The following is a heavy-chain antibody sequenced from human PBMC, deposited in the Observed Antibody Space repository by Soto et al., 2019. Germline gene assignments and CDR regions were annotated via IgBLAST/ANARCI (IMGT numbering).Heavy chain of an antibody. CDR3: AKLMQPYSSSWDFDY. V-gene: IGHV3-23*01. J-gene: IGHJ4*02. D-gene: IGHD6-13*01. CDR1: GFTFSSYA. Sequence: EVQLLESGGGLVQPGGSLRLSCAASGFTFSSYAMSWVRQAPGKGLEWVSAISGSGGSTYYADSVKGRFTISRDNSXXTLYLQMNSLRAEDTAVYYCAKLMQPYSSSWDFDYWGQGTLVTVSS. CDR2: ISGSGGST.